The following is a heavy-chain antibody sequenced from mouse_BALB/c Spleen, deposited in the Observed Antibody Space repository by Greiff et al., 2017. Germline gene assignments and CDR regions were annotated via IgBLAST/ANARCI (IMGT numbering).Heavy chain of an antibody. CDR1: GFTFSSFG. D-gene: IGHD2-13*01. V-gene: IGHV5-17*02. CDR3: ARDDYPYWYFDV. J-gene: IGHJ1*01. CDR2: ISSGSSTI. Sequence: EVKVVESGGGLVQPGGSRKLSCAASGFTFSSFGMHWVRQAPEKGLEWVAYISSGSSTIYYADTVKGRFTISRDNPKNTLFLQMTSLRSEDTAMYYCARDDYPYWYFDVWGAGTTVTVSS.